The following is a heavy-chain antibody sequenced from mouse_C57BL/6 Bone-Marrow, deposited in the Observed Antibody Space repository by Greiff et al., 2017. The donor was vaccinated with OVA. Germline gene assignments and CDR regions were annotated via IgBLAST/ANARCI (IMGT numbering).Heavy chain of an antibody. J-gene: IGHJ4*01. CDR3: ARRGVYDYDGMDY. D-gene: IGHD2-4*01. V-gene: IGHV1-75*01. Sequence: VQLQQSGPELVKPGASVKISCKASGYTFTDYYINWVKQRPGQGLEWIGWIFPGSGSTYYNEKFKGKATLTVDKSSSTAYMLLSSLTSEDSAVYFCARRGVYDYDGMDYWGQGTSVTVSS. CDR1: GYTFTDYY. CDR2: IFPGSGST.